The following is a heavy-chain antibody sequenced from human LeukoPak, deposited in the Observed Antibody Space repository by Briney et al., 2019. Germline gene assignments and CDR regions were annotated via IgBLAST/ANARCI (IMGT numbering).Heavy chain of an antibody. J-gene: IGHJ5*02. V-gene: IGHV4-39*01. D-gene: IGHD3-10*01. Sequence: PSETLSLTCTVSGGSISSNSYYWGWIRQPPGKGLEWIGSIYYSGSTYYNPSLKSRVTVSVDTSKNRFSLKLSSVTAADTAVYYCARNRYYYGSGNYGVPNWFDPWGQGTLVTVSS. CDR3: ARNRYYYGSGNYGVPNWFDP. CDR1: GGSISSNSYY. CDR2: IYYSGST.